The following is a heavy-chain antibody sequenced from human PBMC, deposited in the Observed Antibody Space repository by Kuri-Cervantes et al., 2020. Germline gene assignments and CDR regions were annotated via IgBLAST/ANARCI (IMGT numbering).Heavy chain of an antibody. D-gene: IGHD2-2*01. CDR1: GFTVSSNY. Sequence: GGSLRLSCAASGFTVSSNYMSWVRQAPGEGLEWVSVIYSGGSTYYADSVKGRFTISRDNAKNSLYLQMNSLRAEDTAVYYCARGASTSGGIYYYYYYMDVWGKGTTVTVSS. J-gene: IGHJ6*03. CDR3: ARGASTSGGIYYYYYYMDV. V-gene: IGHV3-53*01. CDR2: IYSGGST.